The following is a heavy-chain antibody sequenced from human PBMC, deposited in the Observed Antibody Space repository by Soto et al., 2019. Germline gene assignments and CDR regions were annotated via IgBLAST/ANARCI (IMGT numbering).Heavy chain of an antibody. J-gene: IGHJ4*02. Sequence: EVQLVESGGGLVQPGGSLRLSCAASGFTFSSYWMSWVRQAPGKGLEWVANIKQDGSEKYYVDSVKGRFTISRDNAKNSLYLQMNSLRAEDTAVDYCARDRPGGSCSYWGQGTLVTVSS. CDR1: GFTFSSYW. CDR2: IKQDGSEK. V-gene: IGHV3-7*01. D-gene: IGHD2-15*01. CDR3: ARDRPGGSCSY.